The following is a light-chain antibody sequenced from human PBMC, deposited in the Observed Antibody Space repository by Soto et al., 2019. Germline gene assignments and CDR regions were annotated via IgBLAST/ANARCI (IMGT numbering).Light chain of an antibody. J-gene: IGKJ1*01. CDR1: QSVSSSY. CDR2: GAS. V-gene: IGKV3-20*01. CDR3: QQYGSSPSWT. Sequence: EIVWTQSPAILSVSPGERVTLSCRASQSVSSSYLAWYQQKPGQAPRLIIYGASSRATGIPDRFSGSGSGTDFTLTISRLEPEDFALYYCQQYGSSPSWTFGQGTKVDIK.